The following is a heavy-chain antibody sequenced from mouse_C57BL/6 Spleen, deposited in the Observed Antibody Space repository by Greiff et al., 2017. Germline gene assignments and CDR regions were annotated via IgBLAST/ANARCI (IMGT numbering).Heavy chain of an antibody. CDR3: ARPFITTVVATSYYAMDY. J-gene: IGHJ4*01. Sequence: VQLQESGPELVKPGASVKISCKASGYAFSSSWMNWVKQRPGQGLEWIGRIYPGDGDTNYNGKFKGKATLTADKSSSTAYMQLSSLTSEDSAVYFCARPFITTVVATSYYAMDYWGQGTSVTVSS. CDR2: IYPGDGDT. V-gene: IGHV1-82*01. CDR1: GYAFSSSW. D-gene: IGHD1-1*01.